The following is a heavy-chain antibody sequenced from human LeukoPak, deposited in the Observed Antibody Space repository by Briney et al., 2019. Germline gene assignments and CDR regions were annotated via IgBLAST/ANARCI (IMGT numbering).Heavy chain of an antibody. CDR3: AKDRWGSSSPQGPNY. CDR1: GFTFSSYW. D-gene: IGHD6-6*01. J-gene: IGHJ4*02. CDR2: IKQDGSEK. V-gene: IGHV3-7*03. Sequence: GGSLRLSCAASGFTFSSYWMSWVRQAPGKGLEWVANIKQDGSEKYYVDSVKGRFTISRDNAKNSLYLQMNSLRVEDTAIYYCAKDRWGSSSPQGPNYWGQGTLVTVSS.